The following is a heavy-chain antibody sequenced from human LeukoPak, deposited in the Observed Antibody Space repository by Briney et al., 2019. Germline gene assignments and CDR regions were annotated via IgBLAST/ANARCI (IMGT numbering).Heavy chain of an antibody. D-gene: IGHD3-10*01. CDR2: IYYSGST. Sequence: PSESLSLTCTVSGGSIRSYYWSWIRQPPGKGLEWIGYIYYSGSTNYKPSLRSRVTISVDTSKNQFSLKLSSVTAADTAVYYCASIRGAYHNYYYYYYMDVWGKGTTVTISS. CDR3: ASIRGAYHNYYYYYYMDV. V-gene: IGHV4-59*01. CDR1: GGSIRSYY. J-gene: IGHJ6*03.